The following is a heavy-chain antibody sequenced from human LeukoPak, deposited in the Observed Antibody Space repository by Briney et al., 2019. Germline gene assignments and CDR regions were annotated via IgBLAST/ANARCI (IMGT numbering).Heavy chain of an antibody. J-gene: IGHJ4*02. CDR2: INHSGST. CDR1: GGSFNNYY. V-gene: IGHV4-34*01. CDR3: ARGFSH. Sequence: SETLSLTCAVYGGSFNNYYWSWLRQPPGKGLEWIGEINHSGSTTYSPSLKSRDTMSIDTSKNQFSLKLSSMTAADTAVYYCARGFSHWGQGTLVTVSS.